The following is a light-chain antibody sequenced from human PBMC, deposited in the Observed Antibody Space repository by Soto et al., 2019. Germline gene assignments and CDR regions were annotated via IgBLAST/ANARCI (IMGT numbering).Light chain of an antibody. V-gene: IGKV4-1*01. CDR1: QSVLHSSHNENY. J-gene: IGKJ2*01. CDR2: WAS. Sequence: DLGMTQSPDSLAVSLGERATINCKSSQSVLHSSHNENYLVWYQQKPGQPPKLLIYWASTRESGVPDRFSGSGSGTDFTLTISSLQAEDVAVYYCQQYYSTPYTFGQGTKLEIK. CDR3: QQYYSTPYT.